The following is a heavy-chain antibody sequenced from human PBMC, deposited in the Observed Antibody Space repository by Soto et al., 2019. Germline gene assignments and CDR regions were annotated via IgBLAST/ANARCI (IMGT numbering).Heavy chain of an antibody. CDR2: IYPGDSDT. V-gene: IGHV5-51*01. CDR3: AASIFYYGMDV. J-gene: IGHJ6*02. CDR1: GYTFTNYW. Sequence: GESLKISCKVSGYTFTNYWIGWVRQMPGKGLEWMGIIYPGDSDTKYNPSFQGQVTISADKSITTTYLQWSSLKASDTAIYYCAASIFYYGMDVWGQGTTITVSS.